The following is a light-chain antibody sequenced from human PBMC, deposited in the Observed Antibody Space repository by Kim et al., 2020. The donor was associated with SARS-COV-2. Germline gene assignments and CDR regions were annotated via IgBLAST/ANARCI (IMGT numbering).Light chain of an antibody. V-gene: IGKV3-20*01. CDR3: QQYGTSPFT. CDR2: GAS. J-gene: IGKJ4*01. Sequence: PGERATLSCRASQSVSSSYLAWYQQKSGQAPRLLIYGASRRITGIPDRFSGSGSGTDFTLTISRLEPEDFAVYYCQQYGTSPFTFGGGTKVDIK. CDR1: QSVSSSY.